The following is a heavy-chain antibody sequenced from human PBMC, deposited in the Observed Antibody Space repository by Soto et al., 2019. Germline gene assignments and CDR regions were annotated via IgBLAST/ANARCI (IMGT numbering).Heavy chain of an antibody. J-gene: IGHJ4*02. CDR1: GFTFSSYG. Sequence: QVQLVESGGGVVQPGRSLRLSCAASGFTFSSYGMHWVRQAPGKGLEWVAVIWDDGSNKYYADSVKGRFTISRDNSKNTLYLQMNSLRAEDTAVYYCARAGVAAAGGFGYWGQGTLVTVSS. D-gene: IGHD6-13*01. CDR3: ARAGVAAAGGFGY. CDR2: IWDDGSNK. V-gene: IGHV3-33*01.